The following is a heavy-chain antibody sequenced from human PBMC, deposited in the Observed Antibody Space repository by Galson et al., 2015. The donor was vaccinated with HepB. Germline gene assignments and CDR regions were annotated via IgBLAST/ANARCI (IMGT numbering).Heavy chain of an antibody. J-gene: IGHJ4*02. Sequence: SLRLSCAASGFTFSNAWMSWVRQAPGKGLEWVGRIKSKTDGGTTDYAAPVKGRFTISRDDSKNTLYLQMNSLKTEDTAVYYCTAGYSSGWYVPGYWGQGTLVTVSS. CDR2: IKSKTDGGTT. D-gene: IGHD6-19*01. V-gene: IGHV3-15*01. CDR3: TAGYSSGWYVPGY. CDR1: GFTFSNAW.